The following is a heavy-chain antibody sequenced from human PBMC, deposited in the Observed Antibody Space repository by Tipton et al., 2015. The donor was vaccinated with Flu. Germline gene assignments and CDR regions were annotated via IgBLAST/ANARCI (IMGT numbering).Heavy chain of an antibody. CDR3: ARDRAARGLDV. Sequence: QLVQSGGGVVQPGRSLRLSCAASGITVSTTYMSWVRQAPGKGLEWVLVIYSHGTTYYADSVKGRFTVSRDDSKNTLYLQMNSLRVEDTAVYYCARDRAARGLDVWGQGTTVTVSS. CDR2: IYSHGTT. J-gene: IGHJ6*02. V-gene: IGHV3-66*01. CDR1: GITVSTTY. D-gene: IGHD3-10*01.